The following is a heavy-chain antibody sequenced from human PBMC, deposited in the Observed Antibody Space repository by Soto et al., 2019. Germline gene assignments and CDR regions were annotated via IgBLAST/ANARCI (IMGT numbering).Heavy chain of an antibody. CDR2: IYYSGST. CDR3: ARIVTAIPVGDAFDI. CDR1: GGSISSGGYY. D-gene: IGHD2-21*02. J-gene: IGHJ3*02. Sequence: SETLSLTCTVSGGSISSGGYYWSWIRQHPGKGLEWIGYIYYSGSTYYNPSLKSRVTISVDTSKNQFSLKLSSATAADTAVYYCARIVTAIPVGDAFDIWGQGTMVTVSS. V-gene: IGHV4-31*03.